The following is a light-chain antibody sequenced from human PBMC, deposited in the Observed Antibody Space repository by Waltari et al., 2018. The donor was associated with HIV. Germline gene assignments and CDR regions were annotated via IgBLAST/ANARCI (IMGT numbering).Light chain of an antibody. CDR1: QDITTF. CDR3: QQLNSYPVT. Sequence: DIRLTQSPSFLSASRGDRTTITCRASQDITTFLAWYQQKPGRAPKLLVYAASTLQSGVSSRFSGSGSGTDFTLTINSLQPEDCATYYCQQLNSYPVTFGGGTKVEI. V-gene: IGKV1-9*01. J-gene: IGKJ4*01. CDR2: AAS.